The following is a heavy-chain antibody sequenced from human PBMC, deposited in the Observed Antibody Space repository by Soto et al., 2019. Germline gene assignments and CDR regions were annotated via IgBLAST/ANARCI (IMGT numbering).Heavy chain of an antibody. V-gene: IGHV3-23*01. D-gene: IGHD6-19*01. Sequence: EVQLLESGGGLVQPGGSWGLSCAASGLTFSNFAFAWVRQAPGKGLEWVSGIGGRGGTTYYAASVKGRFTISRDNSKDTLHLQMNSLRAEDTAVYYCAKTPRQWLVYFDYWGQGALVTVSS. CDR1: GLTFSNFA. CDR2: IGGRGGTT. J-gene: IGHJ4*02. CDR3: AKTPRQWLVYFDY.